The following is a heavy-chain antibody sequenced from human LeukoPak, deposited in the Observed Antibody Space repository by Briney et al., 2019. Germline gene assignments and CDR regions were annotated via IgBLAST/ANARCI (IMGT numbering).Heavy chain of an antibody. V-gene: IGHV3-21*01. Sequence: GGSLSLSCAASGFTFSTYSMNWVRQAPGKGLEWVSSIISSSSYIYYADSVKGRFTISRDNAKNSLHLQMNSLRAEDTAVYYCASQRYYYDSSGPSDYWGQGTLVTVSS. CDR1: GFTFSTYS. CDR3: ASQRYYYDSSGPSDY. D-gene: IGHD3-22*01. J-gene: IGHJ4*02. CDR2: IISSSSYI.